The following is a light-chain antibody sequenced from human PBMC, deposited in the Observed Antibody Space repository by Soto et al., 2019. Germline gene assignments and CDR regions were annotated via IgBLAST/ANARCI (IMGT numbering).Light chain of an antibody. V-gene: IGLV2-14*01. Sequence: QSALTQPASVSGSPGQSITIYCTGTSSDVGGYNYVSWYQQHPGKAPKLISYDVSNRPSGVSNRFSGSKSGNTASLTISGLQAEDEADYYCSSYTSSSTLVVFGGGTKLTVL. CDR2: DVS. CDR1: SSDVGGYNY. CDR3: SSYTSSSTLVV. J-gene: IGLJ2*01.